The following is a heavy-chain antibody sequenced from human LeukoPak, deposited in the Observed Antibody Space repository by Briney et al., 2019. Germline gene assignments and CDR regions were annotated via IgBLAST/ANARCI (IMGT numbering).Heavy chain of an antibody. D-gene: IGHD2-2*01. CDR3: ARAQLDPRGLRGYYFDY. Sequence: PSETLSLTCTVSGGSISSGTYYWNWIRQHPGKGLEWIGYIYYSGSTNYNPSLKSRVTISVDTSKNQFSLKLSSVTAADTAVYYCARAQLDPRGLRGYYFDYWGQGTLVTVSS. J-gene: IGHJ4*02. CDR1: GGSISSGTYY. CDR2: IYYSGST. V-gene: IGHV4-61*01.